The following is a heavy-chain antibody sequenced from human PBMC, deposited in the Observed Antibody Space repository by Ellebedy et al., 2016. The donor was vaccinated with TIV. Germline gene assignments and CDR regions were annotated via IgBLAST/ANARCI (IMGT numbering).Heavy chain of an antibody. Sequence: PGGSLRLSCAASGFTFSSYGMHWVRQAPGKGLEWVAVISYDGNNKYYADSVKGRFSISRDNAKNSLYLQMNSLSAEDTAIYYCAGSFDYWGQGTLVTVSS. J-gene: IGHJ4*02. CDR1: GFTFSSYG. CDR3: AGSFDY. CDR2: ISYDGNNK. V-gene: IGHV3-30*12.